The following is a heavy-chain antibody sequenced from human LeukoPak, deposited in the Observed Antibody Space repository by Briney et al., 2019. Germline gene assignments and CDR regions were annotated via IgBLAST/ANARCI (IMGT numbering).Heavy chain of an antibody. D-gene: IGHD5-24*01. Sequence: NHGESLKISCKGSGYSFTSYWIGWVRQMPGKGLEWMGIIYPGDSDTRYSPSFQGQVTISADKSISTAYLQWSSLKASDTAMYYCARSTSEWLQELLDYWGQGTLVTVSS. J-gene: IGHJ4*02. V-gene: IGHV5-51*01. CDR1: GYSFTSYW. CDR3: ARSTSEWLQELLDY. CDR2: IYPGDSDT.